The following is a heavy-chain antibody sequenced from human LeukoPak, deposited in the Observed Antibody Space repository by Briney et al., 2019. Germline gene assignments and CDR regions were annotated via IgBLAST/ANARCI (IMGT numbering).Heavy chain of an antibody. J-gene: IGHJ6*03. CDR2: IGTAGDT. CDR3: ARANYDILTGYYRGDRYYYYYMDV. V-gene: IGHV3-13*01. Sequence: PGGSLRLSCAASGFTFSSYDMHWVRQATGKGLEWVSAIGTAGDTYYPGSVKGRFTISRENAKNSLYLQMNSLRAGDTAVYYCARANYDILTGYYRGDRYYYYYMDVWGKGTTVTVSS. D-gene: IGHD3-9*01. CDR1: GFTFSSYD.